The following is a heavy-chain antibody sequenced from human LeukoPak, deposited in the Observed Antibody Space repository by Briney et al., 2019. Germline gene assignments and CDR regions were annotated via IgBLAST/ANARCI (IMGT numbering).Heavy chain of an antibody. CDR2: IYYSGST. D-gene: IGHD3-10*02. CDR1: GGSISNYY. Sequence: PSETLSLTCTVSGGSISNYYWSWIRQPPGKGLEWIGYIYYSGSTNYNPSLKSRVTISVDTSKNQFSLKLSSVTAADTAVYYCARHDTMSDYWGQGTLVTVSS. J-gene: IGHJ4*02. CDR3: ARHDTMSDY. V-gene: IGHV4-59*08.